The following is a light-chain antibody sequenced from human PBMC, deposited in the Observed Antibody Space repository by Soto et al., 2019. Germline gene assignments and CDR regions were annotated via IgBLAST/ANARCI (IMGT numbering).Light chain of an antibody. CDR3: SSYTGSSTVWV. V-gene: IGLV2-14*01. Sequence: QSVLTQPASVSGSPGQSITISCTGTSSDVGAYNYVSWYQQLPGKAPRLMICEVSNRPSGVSNRFSGSKSGNTASLTISGLQAEDEADYYCSSYTGSSTVWVFGGGTKLTVL. CDR1: SSDVGAYNY. CDR2: EVS. J-gene: IGLJ3*02.